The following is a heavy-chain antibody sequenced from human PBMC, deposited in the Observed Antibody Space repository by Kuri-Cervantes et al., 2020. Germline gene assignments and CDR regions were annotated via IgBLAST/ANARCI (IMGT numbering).Heavy chain of an antibody. D-gene: IGHD3-9*01. J-gene: IGHJ4*02. CDR2: IYHSGST. CDR1: GYSISSGYY. Sequence: SQTLSLPCAVSGYSISSGYYWGWIRQPPGKGLEWIGSIYHSGSTNYNPSLKSRVTISVDTSKNQFSLKLSSVTAADTAVYYCARGSLRYVDWWGQGTLVTVSS. V-gene: IGHV4-38-2*01. CDR3: ARGSLRYVDW.